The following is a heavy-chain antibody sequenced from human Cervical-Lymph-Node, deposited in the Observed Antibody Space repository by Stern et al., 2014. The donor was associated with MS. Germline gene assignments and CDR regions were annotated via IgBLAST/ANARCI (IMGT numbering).Heavy chain of an antibody. CDR1: GFTFTNYN. J-gene: IGHJ4*02. D-gene: IGHD6-13*01. CDR2: ISGSGSYI. CDR3: ASRRAAGNANIDY. Sequence: EVQLEESGGGLVQPGGSLRLSCATSGFTFTNYNMNWVRQAPGKGLEWLSSISGSGSYIYYTDSVKGRFAISRDNAKNSLYLQMNSLRAEDTAVYYCASRRAAGNANIDYWGQGTLVTVSS. V-gene: IGHV3-21*01.